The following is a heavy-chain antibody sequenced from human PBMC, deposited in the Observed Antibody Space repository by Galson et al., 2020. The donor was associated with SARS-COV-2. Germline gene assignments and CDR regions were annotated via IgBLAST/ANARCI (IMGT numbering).Heavy chain of an antibody. CDR2: ISSSGSTI. J-gene: IGHJ3*02. CDR1: GFTFSDYY. D-gene: IGHD2-15*01. CDR3: ARSKPLNVHIVVVVAAIPGAFDI. Sequence: NAGGSLRLSCAASGFTFSDYYMSWIRQAPGKGLEWVSYISSSGSTIYYADSVKGRFTISRDNAKNSLYLQMNSLRAEDTAVYYCARSKPLNVHIVVVVAAIPGAFDIWGQGTMVTVSS. V-gene: IGHV3-11*01.